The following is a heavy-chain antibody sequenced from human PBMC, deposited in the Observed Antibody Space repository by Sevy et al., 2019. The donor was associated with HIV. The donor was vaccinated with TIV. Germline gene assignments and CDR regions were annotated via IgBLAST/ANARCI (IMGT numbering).Heavy chain of an antibody. CDR2: VSYDGSKK. Sequence: GGSLRLPCAASGFSFSNFAIHWVRQAPGKGLEWVAVVSYDGSKKDYADSVKGRFTISRDNSRNTLYLQMDSLRTEDTAFYYCVRGGDTSSWYRSFDYWGQGVLVTVSS. J-gene: IGHJ4*02. CDR1: GFSFSNFA. CDR3: VRGGDTSSWYRSFDY. D-gene: IGHD6-13*01. V-gene: IGHV3-30-3*01.